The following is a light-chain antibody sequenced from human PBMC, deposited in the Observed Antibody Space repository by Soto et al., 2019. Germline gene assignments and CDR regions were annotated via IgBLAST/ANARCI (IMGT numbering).Light chain of an antibody. CDR2: GAS. Sequence: EIVMTQSPATLSVSPGERATLSCRASLSVSSNLAWYQQKPGQAPRLLIYGASTRATGIPARFSGSGSGTEFTLTISSQQSEDFAVYYCQLCNNWPLYTFGQGTKLEIK. CDR1: LSVSSN. CDR3: QLCNNWPLYT. V-gene: IGKV3-15*01. J-gene: IGKJ2*01.